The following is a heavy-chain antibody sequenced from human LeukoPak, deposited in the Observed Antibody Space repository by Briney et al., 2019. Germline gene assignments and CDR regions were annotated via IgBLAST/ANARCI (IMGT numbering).Heavy chain of an antibody. CDR3: ARFTVGAKADYYYYYMDV. Sequence: SETLSLTCTVSGGSISSYYWSWIRQPPGKGLEWIGYIYYSGSTNYNPSLKSRVTISVDTSKNRFSLKLSSVTAADTAVYYCARFTVGAKADYYYYYMDVWGKGTTVTVSS. J-gene: IGHJ6*03. CDR2: IYYSGST. V-gene: IGHV4-59*01. D-gene: IGHD1-26*01. CDR1: GGSISSYY.